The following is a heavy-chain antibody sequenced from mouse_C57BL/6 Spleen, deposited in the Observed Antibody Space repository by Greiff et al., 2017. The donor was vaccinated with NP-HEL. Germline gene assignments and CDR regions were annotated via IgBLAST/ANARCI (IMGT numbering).Heavy chain of an antibody. Sequence: EVQLQQSGAELVRPGASVKLSCTASGFNIKDYYMHWVKQRPEQGLEWIGRIDPEDGDTESAPKFQGKATMTADTSSNTAYLHLSSLTSEDTAFYYCRIYYGNSAVDYWGKGTTLTVSP. D-gene: IGHD2-1*01. CDR2: IDPEDGDT. J-gene: IGHJ2*01. CDR3: RIYYGNSAVDY. V-gene: IGHV14-1*01. CDR1: GFNIKDYY.